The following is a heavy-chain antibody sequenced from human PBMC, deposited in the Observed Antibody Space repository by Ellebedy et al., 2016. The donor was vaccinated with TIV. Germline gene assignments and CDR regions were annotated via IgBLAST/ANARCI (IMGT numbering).Heavy chain of an antibody. CDR1: GFTFSNYG. CDR3: ARDALYCSNGLCYSKYSSGFSLDH. D-gene: IGHD2-8*01. V-gene: IGHV3-33*01. CDR2: IWYDGSNK. Sequence: PGGSLRLSCAASGFTFSNYGMHWVRQAPGKGLEWVALIWYDGSNKYYGDSVKGRFTISRDNSKNTLSLEMNSLGAADTAVYYCARDALYCSNGLCYSKYSSGFSLDHWGQGILVTVSS. J-gene: IGHJ4*02.